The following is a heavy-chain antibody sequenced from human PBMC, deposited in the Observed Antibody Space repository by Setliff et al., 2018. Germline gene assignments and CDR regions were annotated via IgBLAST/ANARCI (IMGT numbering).Heavy chain of an antibody. D-gene: IGHD3-10*01. CDR1: GGSVRGYY. CDR3: ARYPCRLPELAIYGSFDY. CDR2: MYYSGDT. J-gene: IGHJ4*02. V-gene: IGHV4-59*02. Sequence: LSLTCTVSGGSVRGYYWSWIRQPPGKGLEWIGYMYYSGDTNYNPSLKSRVNISVDTSKNHFSLKLTSVTAADTAVYYCARYPCRLPELAIYGSFDYWGQGALVTVSS.